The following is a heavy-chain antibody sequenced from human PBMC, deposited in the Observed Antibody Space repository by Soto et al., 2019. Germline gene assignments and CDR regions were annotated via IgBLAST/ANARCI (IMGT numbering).Heavy chain of an antibody. CDR2: IIPIFGTA. CDR1: GGTFSSYA. Sequence: SVEVSCKASGGTFSSYAISWVRQAPGQGLEWMGGIIPIFGTANYAQKFQGRVTITADESTSTAYMELSSLRSEDTAVYYCARSPGPPYCSSTSCLGRFDPWGQGTLVTVSS. CDR3: ARSPGPPYCSSTSCLGRFDP. J-gene: IGHJ5*02. D-gene: IGHD2-2*01. V-gene: IGHV1-69*13.